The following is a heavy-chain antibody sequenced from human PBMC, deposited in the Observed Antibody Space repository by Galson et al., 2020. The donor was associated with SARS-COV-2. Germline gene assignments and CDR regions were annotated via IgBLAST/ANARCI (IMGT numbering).Heavy chain of an antibody. CDR1: GCAFHHYV. CDR2: INTKTGNP. V-gene: IGHV7-4-1*02. D-gene: IGHD3-10*01. CDR3: ARDRPRVFNPGWGGSGGGFSP. J-gene: IGHJ5*02. Sequence: SVNVSCKASGCAFHHYVINWVRRAPGQELAWIGWINTKTGNPTYAQAFRGRLVLYLDTSVRTAYLQINNLQANDTAVYFCARDRPRVFNPGWGGSGGGFSPWGQRTRGTVSS.